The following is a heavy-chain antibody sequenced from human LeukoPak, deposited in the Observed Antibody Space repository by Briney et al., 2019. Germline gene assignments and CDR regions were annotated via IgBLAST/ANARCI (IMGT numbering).Heavy chain of an antibody. CDR1: GLTFSSYW. D-gene: IGHD6-13*01. CDR2: IKQDGSEK. J-gene: IGHJ6*03. CDR3: AREGERLCSNWPHYYYYYMDV. Sequence: PGGSLRLSCAASGLTFSSYWMSWVRQAPGMGLEWVANIKQDGSEKCYVDSVKGRFTISRDNAKNSLHLQMNSLRAEDTAVYFCAREGERLCSNWPHYYYYYMDVWGKGTTVTVSS. V-gene: IGHV3-7*01.